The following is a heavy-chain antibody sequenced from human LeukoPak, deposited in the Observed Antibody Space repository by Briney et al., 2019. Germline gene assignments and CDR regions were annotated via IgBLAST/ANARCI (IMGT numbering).Heavy chain of an antibody. V-gene: IGHV1-46*01. Sequence: ASVKVSCKASGYTFTSYYMHWVRQAPGQGLEWMGIINPSGGSTSYAQKFQGRVTMTRDTSTSTVYMELSSLRSEDTAVYYCARGANYCTNGVCSLFYWGQGTLVIVSS. CDR1: GYTFTSYY. CDR2: INPSGGST. CDR3: ARGANYCTNGVCSLFY. J-gene: IGHJ4*02. D-gene: IGHD2-8*01.